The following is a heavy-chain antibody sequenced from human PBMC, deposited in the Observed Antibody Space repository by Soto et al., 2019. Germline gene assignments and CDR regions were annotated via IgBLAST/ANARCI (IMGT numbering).Heavy chain of an antibody. CDR2: IIPIFGTA. CDR3: ARAIGARTYYYYDGMDV. Sequence: SVKVSCKASGGTFSSYAISWVRQAPGQGLEWMGGIIPIFGTANYAQKFQGRVTITADESTSTAYMELSSLRSEDTAVYYCARAIGARTYYYYDGMDVWGQGTTVTVSS. D-gene: IGHD6-6*01. CDR1: GGTFSSYA. J-gene: IGHJ6*02. V-gene: IGHV1-69*13.